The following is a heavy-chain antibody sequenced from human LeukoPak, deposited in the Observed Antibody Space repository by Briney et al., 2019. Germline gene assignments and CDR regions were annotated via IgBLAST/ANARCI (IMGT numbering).Heavy chain of an antibody. Sequence: PSETLSLTCAVYGGSFSGYYWSWIRQPPGKGLEWIGEINHSGSTKNNPSLKSRVTISVDTSKNQFSLKLNSVTAADTAVYYCARRDYDYVWGSYPPFDYWGQGTLVTVSS. V-gene: IGHV4-34*01. CDR1: GGSFSGYY. J-gene: IGHJ4*02. CDR3: ARRDYDYVWGSYPPFDY. CDR2: INHSGST. D-gene: IGHD3-16*02.